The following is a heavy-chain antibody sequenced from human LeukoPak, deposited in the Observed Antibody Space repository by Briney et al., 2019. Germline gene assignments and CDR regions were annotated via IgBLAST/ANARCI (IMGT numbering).Heavy chain of an antibody. CDR1: GFTFTTYS. D-gene: IGHD2-2*01. CDR3: ARNLPAADY. CDR2: ISGSSSYI. V-gene: IGHV3-21*01. J-gene: IGHJ4*02. Sequence: GGSLRLSCAASGFTFTTYSMDWVRQAPGKGLEWVSSISGSSSYIYYADSVKGRFTISRDNAKNSLFLQMNSLRAEDTAVYYCARNLPAADYWGQGTLVTVSS.